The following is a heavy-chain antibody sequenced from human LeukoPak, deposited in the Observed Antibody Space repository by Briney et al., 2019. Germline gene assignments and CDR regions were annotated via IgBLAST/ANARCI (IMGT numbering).Heavy chain of an antibody. CDR1: GFIFSNFW. D-gene: IGHD1-26*01. Sequence: GGSLRLSCAASGFIFSNFWMSWVRQAPGKGLEWVGNIKEDGSEKYYVDSVKGRFTISRDNAKNSLYLYMNSLRAEDTAVYYCAREITWEVIPIWGQGTMVTVSS. CDR3: AREITWEVIPI. V-gene: IGHV3-7*01. J-gene: IGHJ3*02. CDR2: IKEDGSEK.